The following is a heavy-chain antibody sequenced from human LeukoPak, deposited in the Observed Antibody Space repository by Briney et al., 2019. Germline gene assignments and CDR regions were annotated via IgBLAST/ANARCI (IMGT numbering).Heavy chain of an antibody. V-gene: IGHV4-38-2*02. CDR1: GYSISSGYY. Sequence: SETLSLTCTVSGYSISSGYYWGWIRQPPGKGLEWIGSIYHSGSTYYNPSLKSRVTISVDTSKNQFSLKLSSVTAADTAVYYCAREVYDSSGYPLRAFDIWGQGTMVTVSS. CDR2: IYHSGST. J-gene: IGHJ3*02. CDR3: AREVYDSSGYPLRAFDI. D-gene: IGHD3-22*01.